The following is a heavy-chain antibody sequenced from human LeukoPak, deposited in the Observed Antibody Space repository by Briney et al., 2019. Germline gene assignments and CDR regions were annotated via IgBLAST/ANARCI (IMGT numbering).Heavy chain of an antibody. J-gene: IGHJ4*02. V-gene: IGHV4-38-2*02. CDR3: ARRDDSSGYHKIFDY. CDR2: IYHRGST. D-gene: IGHD3-22*01. Sequence: SETLSLTCTVSGYSITSGYYWGWIRQPPGKGLEWIGSIYHRGSTYYNPSLKSRVTISVDTSKNQFALKLSSVTAADTAVYYCARRDDSSGYHKIFDYWGQGTLVTVSS. CDR1: GYSITSGYY.